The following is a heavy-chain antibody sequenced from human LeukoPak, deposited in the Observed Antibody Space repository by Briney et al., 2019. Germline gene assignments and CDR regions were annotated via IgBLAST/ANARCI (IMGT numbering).Heavy chain of an antibody. CDR1: GYTFTGYY. Sequence: ASVKVSCKASGYTFTGYYMHWVRQAPGQGLEWMGIINPSGGSTSYAQKFQGRVTMTRDTSTSTVYMELSSLRSEDTAVYYCAREVGDYVYWFDPWGQGTLVTVSS. CDR3: AREVGDYVYWFDP. V-gene: IGHV1-46*01. D-gene: IGHD4-17*01. J-gene: IGHJ5*02. CDR2: INPSGGST.